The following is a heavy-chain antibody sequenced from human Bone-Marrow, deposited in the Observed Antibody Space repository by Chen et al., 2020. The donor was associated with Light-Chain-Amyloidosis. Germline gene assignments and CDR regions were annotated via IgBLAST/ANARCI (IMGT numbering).Heavy chain of an antibody. V-gene: IGHV1-8*01. Sequence: QVQLVQSGAEVKKPGASVKVSCKASGYTFTSYDINWVRQATGQGLEWMGWMNPNSGNTCYAQKFQVIVAMTWNTSISTAYMELSSLRSEDTAVYYCARGWITIFGVFSGRYYYLDVWGKGTTVTVSS. CDR2: MNPNSGNT. CDR3: ARGWITIFGVFSGRYYYLDV. J-gene: IGHJ6*03. CDR1: GYTFTSYD. D-gene: IGHD3-3*01.